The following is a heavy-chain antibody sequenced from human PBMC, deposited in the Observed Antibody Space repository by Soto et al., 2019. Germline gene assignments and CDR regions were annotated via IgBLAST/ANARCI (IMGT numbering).Heavy chain of an antibody. J-gene: IGHJ4*02. CDR2: IYYRGST. Sequence: QVQLQESGPGLVKPSQTLSLTCTVSGGSISSGDYYWSWIRQPPGKGLEWIGYIYYRGSTYYNPSLKSRVTISVDTSKNQFSLKLSSVTAADTAVYYCARVVAATRWSYYFDYWGQGTLVTVCS. V-gene: IGHV4-30-4*01. D-gene: IGHD1-26*01. CDR3: ARVVAATRWSYYFDY. CDR1: GGSISSGDYY.